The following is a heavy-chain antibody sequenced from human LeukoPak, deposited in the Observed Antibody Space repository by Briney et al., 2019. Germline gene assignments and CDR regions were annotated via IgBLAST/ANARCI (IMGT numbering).Heavy chain of an antibody. CDR2: ISSSGSYI. J-gene: IGHJ4*02. D-gene: IGHD6-13*01. V-gene: IGHV3-21*01. CDR1: GFTFSSYS. CDR3: ARAGEQLDYFDY. Sequence: PGGSLRLSCAASGFTFSSYSMNWVRQAPGKGLEWVSSISSSGSYIYYADSVKGRFTISRDNAKNSLYLQMNSLRAEDTAVYYCARAGEQLDYFDYWGQGTLVTVSS.